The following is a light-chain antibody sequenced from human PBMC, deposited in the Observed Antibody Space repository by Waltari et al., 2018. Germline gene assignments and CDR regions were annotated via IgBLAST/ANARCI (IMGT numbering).Light chain of an antibody. CDR3: MIWHRGVWV. Sequence: QAVVTQPSYLSASPGASARLTCTLRSCVNAVSSNIYCYQQQAGSPPQFLLRYKAVSDKQLGSGVPSRFSGSKDASANVGILLISGLRSEDEADYYCMIWHRGVWVSGGGTQLTVL. J-gene: IGLJ3*02. CDR2: YKAVSDK. V-gene: IGLV5-45*03. CDR1: SCVNAVSSN.